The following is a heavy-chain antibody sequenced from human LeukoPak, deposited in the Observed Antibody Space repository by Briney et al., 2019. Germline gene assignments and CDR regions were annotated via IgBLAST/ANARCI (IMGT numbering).Heavy chain of an antibody. V-gene: IGHV3-48*01. CDR1: GFTLSSYG. CDR2: ISSSTSTI. Sequence: PGGSLRLSCAASGFTLSSYGMNWARQAPGKGLEWVSYISSSTSTITYADSVRGRFTISRDNAENSLYLQMNSLRAEDTAVYYCAREVVALDYWGQGTLVSVSS. CDR3: AREVVALDY. D-gene: IGHD2-15*01. J-gene: IGHJ4*02.